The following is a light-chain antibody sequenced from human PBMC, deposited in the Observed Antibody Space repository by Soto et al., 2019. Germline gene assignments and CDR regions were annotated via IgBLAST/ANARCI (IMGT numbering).Light chain of an antibody. V-gene: IGKV1-39*01. Sequence: IQMTQYDSTLSGSVGDRVTITCGSSQSISSYLNWYQQKPGKAPKLLIYAASSLQSGVPSRFSGSGSGTDFTLTISSLQPEDFTTYYCQLSYCTPQTFAQVTKVDIK. J-gene: IGKJ1*01. CDR2: AAS. CDR1: QSISSY. CDR3: QLSYCTPQT.